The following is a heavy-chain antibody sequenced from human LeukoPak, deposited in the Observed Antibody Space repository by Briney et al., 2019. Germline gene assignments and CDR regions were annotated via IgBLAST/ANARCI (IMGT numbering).Heavy chain of an antibody. Sequence: EASVKVSCKASGYTFTGYYMHWVRQAPGQGLEWMGWINPNSGGTNYAQNFQGRVTMTRDTSISTAYMELSSLRSEDTAVYYCARVAGSLSDWGQGTPVTVSA. CDR1: GYTFTGYY. J-gene: IGHJ4*02. CDR2: INPNSGGT. CDR3: ARVAGSLSD. V-gene: IGHV1-2*02.